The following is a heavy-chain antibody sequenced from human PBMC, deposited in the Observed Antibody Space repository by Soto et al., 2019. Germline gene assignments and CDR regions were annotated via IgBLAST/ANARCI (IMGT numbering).Heavy chain of an antibody. CDR2: IDPSDSYT. CDR1: GYSFTSYW. V-gene: IGHV5-10-1*01. Sequence: GESLKISCKGSGYSFTSYWISWVRQMPGKGLEWMGRIDPSDSYTNYSPSFRGHVTISATKSITTVFLQWSSLRASDTAMYYCARQIYDSDTGPNFQYYFDSWGQGTPVTVSS. D-gene: IGHD3-22*01. J-gene: IGHJ4*02. CDR3: ARQIYDSDTGPNFQYYFDS.